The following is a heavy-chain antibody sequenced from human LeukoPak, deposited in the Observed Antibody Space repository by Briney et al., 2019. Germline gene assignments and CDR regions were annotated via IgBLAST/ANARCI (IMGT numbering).Heavy chain of an antibody. CDR1: GGTFSSYA. Sequence: ASVTVSCKASGGTFSSYAISWVRQAPGQGLEWMGGIIPIFGTANYAQKFQDRVTITADKSTSTAYMELSSLRSEDTAVYYCARDRYYYDSSGHYPGGDYWGQGTLVTVSS. CDR2: IIPIFGTA. CDR3: ARDRYYYDSSGHYPGGDY. V-gene: IGHV1-69*06. D-gene: IGHD3-22*01. J-gene: IGHJ4*02.